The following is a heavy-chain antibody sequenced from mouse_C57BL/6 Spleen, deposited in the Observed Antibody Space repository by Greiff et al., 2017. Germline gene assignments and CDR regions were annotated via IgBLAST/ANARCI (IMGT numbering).Heavy chain of an antibody. J-gene: IGHJ2*01. CDR1: GFTFSSYA. Sequence: EVHLVESGGGLVKPGGSLKLSCAASGFTFSSYAMSWVRQTPEKRLEWVATISDGGSYTYYPDNVKGRFTISRDNAKNNLYLQMSHLKSEDTAMYYCARDLRTGTHFDYWGQGTTLTVSS. D-gene: IGHD4-1*01. CDR3: ARDLRTGTHFDY. V-gene: IGHV5-4*01. CDR2: ISDGGSYT.